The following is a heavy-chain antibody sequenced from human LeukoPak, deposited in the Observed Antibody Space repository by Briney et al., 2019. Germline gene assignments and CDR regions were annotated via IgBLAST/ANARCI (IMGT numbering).Heavy chain of an antibody. CDR1: GGTFSSYA. CDR2: IIPIFGTA. Sequence: ASVKVSCKASGGTFSSYAISWVRQAPGQGLEWMGGIIPIFGTANYAQKFQGRVTITADESTSTAYMELSSLRSEDTAVYYCARGTRSRYSYGYYYGMDVWGQGTTVTVSS. V-gene: IGHV1-69*01. J-gene: IGHJ6*02. CDR3: ARGTRSRYSYGYYYGMDV. D-gene: IGHD5-18*01.